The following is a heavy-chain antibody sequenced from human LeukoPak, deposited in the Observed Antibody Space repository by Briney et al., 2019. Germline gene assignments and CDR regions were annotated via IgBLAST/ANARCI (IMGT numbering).Heavy chain of an antibody. CDR3: ARVIWSGYYILDY. Sequence: GGSLRLSCAVSGLTFSSYNMNWVRQAPGKGLEWVSYISNSGSMIYYADSVKGRFTLSRDNAKNSLYLQMNSLRDEDTAVYYCARVIWSGYYILDYWGQGTLVTVSS. CDR2: ISNSGSMI. CDR1: GLTFSSYN. J-gene: IGHJ4*02. D-gene: IGHD3-3*01. V-gene: IGHV3-48*02.